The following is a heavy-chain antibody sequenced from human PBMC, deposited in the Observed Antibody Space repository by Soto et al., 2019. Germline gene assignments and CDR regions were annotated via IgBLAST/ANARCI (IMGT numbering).Heavy chain of an antibody. V-gene: IGHV4-34*01. CDR1: GGSFSGYY. D-gene: IGHD1-26*01. CDR2: INHSGST. J-gene: IGHJ6*02. CDR3: GAGETYSYYRARIHYYYYGMDV. Sequence: KPSETLSLTCAVYGGSFSGYYWSWIRQPPGKGLEWIGEINHSGSTNYNPSLKSRVTISVDTSKNQFSLKLSSVTAADTAVYYCGAGETYSYYRARIHYYYYGMDVWGQGTTVTVSS.